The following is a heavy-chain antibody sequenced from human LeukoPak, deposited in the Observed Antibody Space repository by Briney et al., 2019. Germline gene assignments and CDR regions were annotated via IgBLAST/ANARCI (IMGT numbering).Heavy chain of an antibody. J-gene: IGHJ6*03. CDR1: GYTFTSYA. CDR2: INTNTGNP. CDR3: AGEAGFGVVDYYYYMDV. Sequence: GASVKVSCKASGYTFTSYAMNWVRQAPGQGLEWMGWINTNTGNPTYAQGFTGRFVFSLDTSVSTAYLQISSLKAEDTAVYYCAGEAGFGVVDYYYYMDVWGKGTTVTVSS. D-gene: IGHD3-3*01. V-gene: IGHV7-4-1*02.